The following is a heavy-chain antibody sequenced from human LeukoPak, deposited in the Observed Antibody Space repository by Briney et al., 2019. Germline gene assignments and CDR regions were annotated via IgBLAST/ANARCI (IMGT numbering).Heavy chain of an antibody. D-gene: IGHD3-10*01. CDR3: ARGDYYGSGSYYDY. J-gene: IGHJ4*02. Sequence: SETLSLTCTVSGGSITSGDYYWSWIRQPPGRGLEWIGYIYYSGSTFYNPSLRSRPSISVDTSKNQFSLKLSSVTAADTAVYYCARGDYYGSGSYYDYWGQGTLVTVSS. V-gene: IGHV4-30-4*01. CDR2: IYYSGST. CDR1: GGSITSGDYY.